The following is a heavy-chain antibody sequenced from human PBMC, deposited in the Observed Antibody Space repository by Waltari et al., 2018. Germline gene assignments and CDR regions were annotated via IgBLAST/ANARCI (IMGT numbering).Heavy chain of an antibody. Sequence: QVQLVESGGGVVQPGKSLRLSCAGSGFGFSSFGIHWVRQAPGQGLEWVAMIWFDGSKIYYADSVKGRFTISRDNSRNTVYLQMNSLRPEDSGVYYCARCPDEYNYYYMEVWGRGTTVSVSS. J-gene: IGHJ6*03. CDR2: IWFDGSKI. CDR1: GFGFSSFG. V-gene: IGHV3-33*08. CDR3: ARCPDEYNYYYMEV.